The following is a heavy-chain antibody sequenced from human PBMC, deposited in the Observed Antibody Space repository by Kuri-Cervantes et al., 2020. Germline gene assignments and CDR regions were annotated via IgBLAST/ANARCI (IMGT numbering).Heavy chain of an antibody. CDR1: GYTFTSYD. D-gene: IGHD3-16*01. V-gene: IGHV1-8*02. J-gene: IGHJ6*01. CDR2: MNPNSGNT. CDR3: ARDGVPGPMDV. Sequence: ASVKVSCKASGYTFTSYDINWVRQATGQGLEWMGWMNPNSGNTGYAQKFQGRVTMTRNTSISTAYMELRSLRSDDTAAYYCARDGVPGPMDVWGKGTTVTVSS.